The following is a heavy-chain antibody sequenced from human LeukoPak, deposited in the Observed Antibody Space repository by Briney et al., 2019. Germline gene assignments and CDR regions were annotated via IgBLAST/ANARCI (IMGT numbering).Heavy chain of an antibody. J-gene: IGHJ4*02. CDR1: GFTFSSYW. D-gene: IGHD3-16*02. CDR3: AREGAYVWESYRYPSFDY. Sequence: TGGSLRLSCAASGFTFSSYWMSWVRQAPGKGLEWVASIKQDGSEKYYVDSVKGRFTISRDNAKNSLYLQMNSLRAEDTAVYYCAREGAYVWESYRYPSFDYWGQGTLVTVSS. CDR2: IKQDGSEK. V-gene: IGHV3-7*01.